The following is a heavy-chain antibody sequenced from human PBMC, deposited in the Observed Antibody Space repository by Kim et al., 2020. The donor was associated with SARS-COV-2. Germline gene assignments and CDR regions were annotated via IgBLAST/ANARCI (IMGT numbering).Heavy chain of an antibody. D-gene: IGHD3-10*01. J-gene: IGHJ4*02. V-gene: IGHV1-8*01. CDR3: ARGRGEFDY. Sequence: GNTGYATTLQSTVTMTKEASISTAYMKLTSLKSEDTAVYYCARGRGEFDYWGQGNLITVSS. CDR2: GNT.